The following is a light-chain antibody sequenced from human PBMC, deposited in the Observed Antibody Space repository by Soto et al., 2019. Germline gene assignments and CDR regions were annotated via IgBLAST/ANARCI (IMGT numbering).Light chain of an antibody. J-gene: IGKJ1*01. CDR1: QNVNNR. CDR2: GAS. Sequence: EIVMTQSPAMLSVSPGERATLSCRASQNVNNRLAWYQQKAGQPPRLRIYGASTRATGIPARFSGSGSGTEFTLTISSLQSEDFAVYYCQHFNSWPLLFGQGTKVEIK. CDR3: QHFNSWPLL. V-gene: IGKV3-15*01.